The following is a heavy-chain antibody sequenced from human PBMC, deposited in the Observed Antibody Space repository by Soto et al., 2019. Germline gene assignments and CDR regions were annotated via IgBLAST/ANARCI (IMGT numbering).Heavy chain of an antibody. J-gene: IGHJ6*02. CDR1: GGSISSYY. Sequence: SETLSLTCTVSGGSISSYYWSWIRQPPGKGLEWIGYIYYSGSTNYNPSLKSRVTISVDTSKNQFSLKLSSVTAADTAVYYRARDRLVPYFYYGMDVWGQGTTVTVSS. D-gene: IGHD2-2*01. CDR3: ARDRLVPYFYYGMDV. CDR2: IYYSGST. V-gene: IGHV4-59*01.